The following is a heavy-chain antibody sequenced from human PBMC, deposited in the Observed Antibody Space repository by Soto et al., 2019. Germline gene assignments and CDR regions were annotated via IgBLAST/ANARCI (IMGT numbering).Heavy chain of an antibody. CDR1: GYSFTSYW. D-gene: IGHD3-16*02. Sequence: PGESLKISCKGSGYSFTSYWIGWVRQMPGKGLEWMGIIYPGDSDTRYSPSFQGQVTISADKSISTAYLQWSSLKASDTAMYYCARHSQPPNLYDYIWGSYLADYYYMDVWGKGTTVTVSS. V-gene: IGHV5-51*01. CDR2: IYPGDSDT. J-gene: IGHJ6*03. CDR3: ARHSQPPNLYDYIWGSYLADYYYMDV.